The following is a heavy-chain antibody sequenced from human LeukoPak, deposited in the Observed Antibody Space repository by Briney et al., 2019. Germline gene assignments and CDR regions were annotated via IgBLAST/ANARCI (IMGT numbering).Heavy chain of an antibody. Sequence: GGSLRLSCAASGFTFSTYSINWVRQAPGEGLEWVSSISSSSSYIYYADSVKGRFTIPRDNAKNSLYLQMNSLRAEDTAVYYCAREGFDNWGAFDIWGQGTMVTVSS. J-gene: IGHJ3*02. CDR1: GFTFSTYS. CDR3: AREGFDNWGAFDI. D-gene: IGHD7-27*01. CDR2: ISSSSSYI. V-gene: IGHV3-21*01.